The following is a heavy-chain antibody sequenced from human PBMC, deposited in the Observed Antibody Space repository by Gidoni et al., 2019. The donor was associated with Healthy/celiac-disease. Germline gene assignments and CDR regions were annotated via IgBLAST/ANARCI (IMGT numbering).Heavy chain of an antibody. CDR1: GFTFSSYA. Sequence: QVQLVESGGGVVQPGRSLRLSCAASGFTFSSYAMHWVRQAPGKGLEWVAVISYDGSNKYYADSVKGRFTISRDNSKNKLYLQMNSLRAEDTAVYYCARGQGITIFGVVSYPDYWGQGTLVTVSS. D-gene: IGHD3-3*01. J-gene: IGHJ4*01. V-gene: IGHV3-30-3*01. CDR2: ISYDGSNK. CDR3: ARGQGITIFGVVSYPDY.